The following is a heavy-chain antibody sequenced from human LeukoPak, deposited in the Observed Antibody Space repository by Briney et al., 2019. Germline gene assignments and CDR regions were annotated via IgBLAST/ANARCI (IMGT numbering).Heavy chain of an antibody. CDR3: ARVPRMGDIFV. J-gene: IGHJ4*02. CDR1: GFTFSSYE. V-gene: IGHV3-48*03. CDR2: ISSSGSTI. D-gene: IGHD3-9*01. Sequence: HPGGSLRLSCAASGFTFSSYEMNWVRQAPGKGLEWVSYISSSGSTIYYADSVKGRFTISRDNAKNSLYLQMNSLRAEDTAVYYCARVPRMGDIFVWGQGTLVTVSS.